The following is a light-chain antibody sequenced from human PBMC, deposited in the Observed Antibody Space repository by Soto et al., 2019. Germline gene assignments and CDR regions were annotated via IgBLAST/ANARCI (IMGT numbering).Light chain of an antibody. CDR2: KAS. J-gene: IGKJ4*01. CDR3: QQYEAYPLT. Sequence: DIQLTQSPSTLSASVGDRATITCRASQSISSWLAWYQQKPGKAPKLLVYKASSLESGVTSRFSGSGSGTDFTLTISTLQPDDFATYYCQQYEAYPLTFGGGTKVEI. V-gene: IGKV1-5*03. CDR1: QSISSW.